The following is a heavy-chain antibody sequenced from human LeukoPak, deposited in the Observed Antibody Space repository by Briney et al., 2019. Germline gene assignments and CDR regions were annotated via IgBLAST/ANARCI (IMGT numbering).Heavy chain of an antibody. CDR1: GFTFSSYG. V-gene: IGHV3-30*18. Sequence: PGGSLRLSCAASGFTFSSYGMHWVRQAPGKGLEWVAVISYDGSNKYYADSVKGRFTISRDNSKNTLYLQMNSLRAEDTAVYYCAKEEGRKQLWLRPPGYWGQGTLVTVSS. CDR3: AKEEGRKQLWLRPPGY. J-gene: IGHJ4*02. D-gene: IGHD5-18*01. CDR2: ISYDGSNK.